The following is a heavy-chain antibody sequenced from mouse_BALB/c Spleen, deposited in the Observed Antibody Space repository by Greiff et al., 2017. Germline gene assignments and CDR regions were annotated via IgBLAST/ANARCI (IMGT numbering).Heavy chain of an antibody. Sequence: VQGVESGPGLVAPSQSLSITCTVSGFSLTSYGVHWVRQPPGKGLEWLGVIWAGGSTNYNSALMSRLSISKDNSKSQVFLKMNSLQTDDTAMYYCARDYVGRGYFDYWGQGTTLTVSS. D-gene: IGHD4-1*01. J-gene: IGHJ2*01. CDR1: GFSLTSYG. V-gene: IGHV2-9*02. CDR2: IWAGGST. CDR3: ARDYVGRGYFDY.